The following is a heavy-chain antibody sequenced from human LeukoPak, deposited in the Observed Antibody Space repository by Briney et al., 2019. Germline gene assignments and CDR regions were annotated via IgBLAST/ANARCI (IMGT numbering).Heavy chain of an antibody. V-gene: IGHV3-30*03. CDR1: GITFSRHG. J-gene: IGHJ4*02. Sequence: GGSLRLSCVASGITFSRHGMDWVRQAPDKGLEWVAVIADDGGVKQYADSVKGRFTVSRDNSKSTLYLQMNGLSVEDTAIYYCAREATWGEWYFDHWGQGTPVTVSS. D-gene: IGHD3-3*01. CDR3: AREATWGEWYFDH. CDR2: IADDGGVK.